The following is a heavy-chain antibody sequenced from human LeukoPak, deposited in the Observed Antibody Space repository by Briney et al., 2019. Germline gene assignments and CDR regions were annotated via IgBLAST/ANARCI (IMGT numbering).Heavy chain of an antibody. V-gene: IGHV1-46*01. CDR2: INPSGGST. Sequence: ASVKVSCKASGYTFTSYYMHWVRQAPGQGLEWMGIINPSGGSTSYAQKFQGRVTMTRDTSTSTVYMELSSLRSEDTAVYYCARARECSSSWYFWFDPWGQGTLVTVSS. CDR3: ARARECSSSWYFWFDP. CDR1: GYTFTSYY. D-gene: IGHD6-13*01. J-gene: IGHJ5*02.